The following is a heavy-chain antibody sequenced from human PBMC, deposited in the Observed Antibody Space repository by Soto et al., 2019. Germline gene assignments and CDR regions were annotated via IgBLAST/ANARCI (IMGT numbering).Heavy chain of an antibody. V-gene: IGHV4-39*01. CDR1: GDSSVSSSSYY. CDR2: IYYTGNT. CDR3: ASEVSSTDGMDV. D-gene: IGHD2-15*01. Sequence: PSETLSLICTVSGDSSVSSSSYYWGWIRQPPGKGLEWIGSIYYTGNTFYSPSFRSRLTISVDTSKSQFSLKLRSVTAADTATYYCASEVSSTDGMDVWGQGTTVTVS. J-gene: IGHJ6*02.